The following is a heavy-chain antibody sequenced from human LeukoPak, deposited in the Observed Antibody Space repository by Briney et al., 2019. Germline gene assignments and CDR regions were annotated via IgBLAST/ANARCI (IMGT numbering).Heavy chain of an antibody. J-gene: IGHJ4*02. CDR1: GGSISGSSYY. CDR2: AYYTGTT. D-gene: IGHD3-3*01. Sequence: PSETLSLICTVSGGSISGSSYYWGWLRQPPGKGLEWIANAYYTGTTYYNPSLKSRVTVSVDTSKNQFSLKLSSVTAADTAVYYCARQDTITTLGVDYWGQGTPVTVSS. CDR3: ARQDTITTLGVDY. V-gene: IGHV4-39*01.